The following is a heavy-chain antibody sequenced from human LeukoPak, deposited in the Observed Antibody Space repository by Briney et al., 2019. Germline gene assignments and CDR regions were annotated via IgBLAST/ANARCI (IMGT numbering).Heavy chain of an antibody. J-gene: IGHJ4*02. CDR3: AKDLTYYYDSTGYYFDY. CDR2: ISGSGGTT. CDR1: GFTFSSYA. D-gene: IGHD3-22*01. V-gene: IGHV3-23*01. Sequence: GGSLLLSCAASGFTFSSYAMSWVRQAPGKGLELVSGISGSGGTTYYADSVKGRFTISRDNSKNTLYLQLNSLRAEDTAIYYCAKDLTYYYDSTGYYFDYWGQGTLVTVSS.